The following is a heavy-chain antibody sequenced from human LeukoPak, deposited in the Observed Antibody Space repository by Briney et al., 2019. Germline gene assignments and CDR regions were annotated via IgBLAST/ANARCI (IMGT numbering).Heavy chain of an antibody. V-gene: IGHV3-66*01. J-gene: IGHJ4*02. CDR2: INSGGTT. CDR1: GFTVSSNY. D-gene: IGHD3-10*01. CDR3: ARGLMLRGVADY. Sequence: GGSLRLSCAASGFTVSSNYMSWVRQAPGKGLEWVSIINSGGTTYYADSVKGRFTISRDNSKNTLYLQMIRLRVEDTAVYYCARGLMLRGVADYWGQGTLVTVSS.